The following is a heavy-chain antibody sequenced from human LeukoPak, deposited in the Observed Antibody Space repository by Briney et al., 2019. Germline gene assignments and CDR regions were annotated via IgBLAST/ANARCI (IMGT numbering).Heavy chain of an antibody. V-gene: IGHV4-61*02. CDR3: ARDAREYDYVWGSYRSNWFDP. Sequence: PSETLSLTCTVSGGSISSGSYYWSWIRQPAGKGLEWIGRICTSGSTNYNPSLKSRVTISVGTSKNQFSLKLSSVTAADTAVYYCARDAREYDYVWGSYRSNWFDPWGQGTLVTVSS. CDR2: ICTSGST. J-gene: IGHJ5*02. CDR1: GGSISSGSYY. D-gene: IGHD3-16*02.